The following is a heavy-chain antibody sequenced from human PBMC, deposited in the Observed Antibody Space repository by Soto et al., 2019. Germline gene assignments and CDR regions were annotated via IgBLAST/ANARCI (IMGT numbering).Heavy chain of an antibody. CDR2: VSSEGGTQ. CDR1: GFTFSTYA. D-gene: IGHD6-19*01. V-gene: IGHV3-30-3*01. CDR3: ARETYFSGLVLGNLDL. Sequence: QVQLVESGGGVVQPGGSLRLSCAASGFTFSTYAMQWVRQAPGKGLEWVAVVSSEGGTQFYADSVKGRFTISRDNSKNSLYLQMSSLTTEDAAIYYCARETYFSGLVLGNLDLWGRGTLVTVSS. J-gene: IGHJ2*01.